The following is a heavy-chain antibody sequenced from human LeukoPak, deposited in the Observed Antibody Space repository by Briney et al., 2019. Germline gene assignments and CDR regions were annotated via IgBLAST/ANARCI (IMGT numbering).Heavy chain of an antibody. J-gene: IGHJ4*02. V-gene: IGHV3-23*01. CDR3: AKDEFDYGSGSYYTNY. CDR1: GFTFSSYG. CDR2: ISGSGGST. Sequence: GGSLRLSCAASGFTFSSYGMSWVRQAPGKGLEWVSAISGSGGSTYYADSVKGRFTISRDNSKNTLYLQMNSLRAEDTAVYYCAKDEFDYGSGSYYTNYWGQGTLVTVSS. D-gene: IGHD3-10*01.